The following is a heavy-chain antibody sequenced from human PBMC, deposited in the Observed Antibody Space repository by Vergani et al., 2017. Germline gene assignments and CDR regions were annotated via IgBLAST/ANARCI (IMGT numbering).Heavy chain of an antibody. D-gene: IGHD4-11*01. CDR3: ARVNTETNGHLYYYYYIDV. Sequence: QVQLQQWGGGLLKPSETLSLTCVVNGGSFTSYHWTWIRQSPGEGLEWVGDIAHTGRPDYNPSLKSRLTMSVDNSRNPFSLTLKSVTATDTAIYFCARVNTETNGHLYYYYYIDVWGQGTAVTVS. V-gene: IGHV4-34*01. J-gene: IGHJ6*03. CDR1: GGSFTSYH. CDR2: IAHTGRP.